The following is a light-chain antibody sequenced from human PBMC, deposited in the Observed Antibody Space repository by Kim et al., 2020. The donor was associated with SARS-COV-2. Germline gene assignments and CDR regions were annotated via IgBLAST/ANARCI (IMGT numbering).Light chain of an antibody. CDR2: SNN. J-gene: IGLJ3*02. CDR1: SSNIGSNT. Sequence: QSVLTQPPSASGTPGQRVTISCSGSSSNIGSNTVNWYQQLPGTAPKLLIYSNNQRPSGVPDRFSGSKSGTSASLAISGLQSEDEADYYCAAWDDSLNGPWVFGGETQLTVL. CDR3: AAWDDSLNGPWV. V-gene: IGLV1-44*01.